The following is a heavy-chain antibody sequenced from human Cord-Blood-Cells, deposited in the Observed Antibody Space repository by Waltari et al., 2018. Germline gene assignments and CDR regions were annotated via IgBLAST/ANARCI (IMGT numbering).Heavy chain of an antibody. D-gene: IGHD3-3*01. Sequence: QVQLVQSGAEVKKPGASVKVSCKASGYTFTSYDINWVRPANGQGLEWMGWMNPNSGNTGYAQKFQGRVTITRNTSISTAYMELSSLRSEDTAVYYCARSRITIFGVVDTFDYWGQGTLVTVSS. CDR2: MNPNSGNT. CDR1: GYTFTSYD. J-gene: IGHJ4*02. V-gene: IGHV1-8*03. CDR3: ARSRITIFGVVDTFDY.